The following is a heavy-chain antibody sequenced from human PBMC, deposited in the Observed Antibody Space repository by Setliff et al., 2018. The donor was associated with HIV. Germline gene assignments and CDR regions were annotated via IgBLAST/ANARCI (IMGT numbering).Heavy chain of an antibody. D-gene: IGHD5-18*01. J-gene: IGHJ4*02. CDR3: ARAVGYSYAIFDY. Sequence: ASVKVSCKASGYTFTSYAMHWVRQAPGQRLEWMGWINAGNGNTKYSQKLQGRVTITRDTSASTAYMELSSLRSEDTAVYYCARAVGYSYAIFDYWGQGTLVTVSS. V-gene: IGHV1-3*01. CDR2: INAGNGNT. CDR1: GYTFTSYA.